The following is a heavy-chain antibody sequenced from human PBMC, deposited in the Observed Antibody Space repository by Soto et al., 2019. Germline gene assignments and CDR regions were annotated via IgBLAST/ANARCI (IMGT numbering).Heavy chain of an antibody. Sequence: QVQLQELGPGLVNLSQTLSLNCTVSGGSINRERSYWSWIRQSRGRGLEWFGYISHNVITWYNLSLQSRVSISIDKSKVHFSVEVRSVSAADTDFYYCAGGEIVMVDWGQGALVTVSS. J-gene: IGHJ4*02. CDR2: ISHNVIT. D-gene: IGHD3-22*01. CDR3: AGGEIVMVD. V-gene: IGHV4-31*03. CDR1: GGSINRERSY.